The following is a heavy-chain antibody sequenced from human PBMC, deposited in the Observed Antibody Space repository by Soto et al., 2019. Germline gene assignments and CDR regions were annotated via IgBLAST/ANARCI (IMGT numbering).Heavy chain of an antibody. D-gene: IGHD5-12*01. V-gene: IGHV3-53*04. CDR3: ASLGDGYNSIDY. CDR1: GFTVDDYS. J-gene: IGHJ4*02. Sequence: GGSLRLSCVASGFTVDDYSMHWVRQTPGKGLEWVSVIYSGGSTYYADSVKGRFTISRHNSKNTLYLQMNSLRAEDTAVYYCASLGDGYNSIDYWGQGT. CDR2: IYSGGST.